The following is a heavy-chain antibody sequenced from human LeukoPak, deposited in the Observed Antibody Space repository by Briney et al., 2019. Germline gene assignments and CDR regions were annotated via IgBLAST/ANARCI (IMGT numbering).Heavy chain of an antibody. J-gene: IGHJ6*03. CDR3: ARDPGGARQQLVMGYYYYMDV. D-gene: IGHD6-13*01. Sequence: ASVKVSCKASGYTFTDYYMHWVRQAPGQGLEWMGWINPNSGGTNYAQKFQGRVTMTRDTSISTAYMELSRLRSDDTAVYYCARDPGGARQQLVMGYYYYMDVWGKGTTVTVSS. CDR2: INPNSGGT. V-gene: IGHV1-2*02. CDR1: GYTFTDYY.